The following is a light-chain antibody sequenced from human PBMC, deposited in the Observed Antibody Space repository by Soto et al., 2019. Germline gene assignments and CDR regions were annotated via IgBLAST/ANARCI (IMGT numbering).Light chain of an antibody. J-gene: IGLJ2*01. CDR3: SSYTSSSTLVV. V-gene: IGLV2-14*01. CDR2: EVS. CDR1: SSDVGGYNY. Sequence: QSALTQAASVSGSPGQSITISCTGTSSDVGGYNYVSWYQQHPGRAPKLMIYEVSKRPSGVSNRFSGSKSGNTASLTISGLQAEDEADYYCSSYTSSSTLVVFGGGTKLTVL.